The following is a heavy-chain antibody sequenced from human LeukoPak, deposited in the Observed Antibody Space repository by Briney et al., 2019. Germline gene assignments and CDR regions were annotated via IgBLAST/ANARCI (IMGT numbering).Heavy chain of an antibody. J-gene: IGHJ3*02. D-gene: IGHD3-3*01. CDR2: IYSGGST. Sequence: GGSLTLFCAASGFTVSSNHMSWLRQAPGKGLEWVSVIYSGGSTYYADSVKGRFTISRHNSKNTLYLQMNSLRAEDTAVYYCARVSWRAFDIWGQGTMVTVSS. CDR3: ARVSWRAFDI. V-gene: IGHV3-53*04. CDR1: GFTVSSNH.